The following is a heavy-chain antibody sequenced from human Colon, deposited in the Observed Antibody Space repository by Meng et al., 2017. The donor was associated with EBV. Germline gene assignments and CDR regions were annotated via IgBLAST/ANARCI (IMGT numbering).Heavy chain of an antibody. J-gene: IGHJ4*02. CDR2: IYYSGST. D-gene: IGHD6-19*01. CDR1: VGSVSSGGYY. Sequence: QVKLQESGPGLVKPSPTLSPTCTVSVGSVSSGGYYWTWIRQHPGKGLEWFGHIYYSGSTFYNPSLKRRVIISIDTSKNQFSLNLRSVTAADTAVYYCARVSSGWDYFDYWGQGTLVTASS. CDR3: ARVSSGWDYFDY. V-gene: IGHV4-31*03.